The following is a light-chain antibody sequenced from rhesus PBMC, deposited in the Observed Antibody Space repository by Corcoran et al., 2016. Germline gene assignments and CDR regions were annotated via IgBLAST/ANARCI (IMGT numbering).Light chain of an antibody. CDR2: EVR. J-gene: IGLJ2*01. CDR1: ISDIGAYDY. CDR3: CSYAGSNTYIL. V-gene: IGLV2-32*02. Sequence: QTALTQRRSVSGSPGQSVTISCTGIISDIGAYDYVSWYQHRPGTAPKLMIYEVRRRPSGVSDRFSGSKSVNTASLTISGLQAEDAADYYCCSYAGSNTYILFGGGTRLTVL.